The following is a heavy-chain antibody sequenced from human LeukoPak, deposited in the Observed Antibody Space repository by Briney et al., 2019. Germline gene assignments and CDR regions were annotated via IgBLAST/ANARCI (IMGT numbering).Heavy chain of an antibody. Sequence: SETLSLTCTVSGGSVSSGRYYWSWLRQPPGKGLEWIGYIYYSGSANYNPSLKSRVTISLDTSKNQFSLKLSSVTAADTAVYYCARAQYDILTGFYFDYWGQGALVTVSS. CDR1: GGSVSSGRYY. CDR2: IYYSGSA. V-gene: IGHV4-61*01. J-gene: IGHJ4*02. CDR3: ARAQYDILTGFYFDY. D-gene: IGHD3-9*01.